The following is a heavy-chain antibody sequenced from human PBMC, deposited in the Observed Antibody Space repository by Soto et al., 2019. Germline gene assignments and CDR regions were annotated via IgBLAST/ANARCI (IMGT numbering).Heavy chain of an antibody. CDR1: GYTFTSYY. J-gene: IGHJ4*02. CDR3: ARDHSSGYYDSPHFDY. CDR2: INPSGGST. Sequence: GASVKVSCKASGYTFTSYYMHWVRQAPGQGREWMGIINPSGGSTSYAQKFQGRVTMTRDTSTSTVYMELSSLRSEDTAVYYCARDHSSGYYDSPHFDYWGQGTLVTVSS. V-gene: IGHV1-46*01. D-gene: IGHD3-22*01.